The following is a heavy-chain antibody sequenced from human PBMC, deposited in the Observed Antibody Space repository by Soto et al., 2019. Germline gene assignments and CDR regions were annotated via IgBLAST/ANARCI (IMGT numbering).Heavy chain of an antibody. D-gene: IGHD6-19*01. J-gene: IGHJ4*02. Sequence: GGSLRLSCAASGFTFSSSTMSWVRQAPGKGLEWVSSISDRGGNTYYADSVKGRFSISRDNSKNTLYLEMNSLRAEDTAVYYCAKPTHWLVIGQFDYWGQGTLVTVSS. CDR1: GFTFSSST. CDR3: AKPTHWLVIGQFDY. CDR2: ISDRGGNT. V-gene: IGHV3-23*01.